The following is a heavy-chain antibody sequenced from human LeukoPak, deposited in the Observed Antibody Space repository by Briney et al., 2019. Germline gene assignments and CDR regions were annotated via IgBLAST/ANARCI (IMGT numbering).Heavy chain of an antibody. CDR1: GGSISSYY. CDR3: ARGSGYDVYNWFDP. CDR2: IYYSGST. V-gene: IGHV4-59*01. J-gene: IGHJ5*02. D-gene: IGHD5-12*01. Sequence: PSETLSLTCTVSGGSISSYYWSWIRQPPGKGLEWIGYIYYSGSTNYNPSLKSRVTISVDTSKNQFSLKLSSVTAADTAVYYCARGSGYDVYNWFDPWGQGTLVTVSS.